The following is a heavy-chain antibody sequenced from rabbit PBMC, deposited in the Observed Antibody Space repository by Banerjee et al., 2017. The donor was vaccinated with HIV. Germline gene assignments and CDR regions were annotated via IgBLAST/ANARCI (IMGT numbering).Heavy chain of an antibody. V-gene: IGHV1S45*01. J-gene: IGHJ4*01. CDR3: ARVVAGVYFNL. Sequence: QEQLEESGGDLVKPEGSLTLTCTASGFSFSSSYWIYWVRQAPGKGLEWIACIYTGNDNTYYASWAKGRFTISKTSSTTVTLQMTSLTAADTATYFCARVVAGVYFNLWGPGTLVTVS. D-gene: IGHD4-1*01. CDR1: GFSFSSSYW. CDR2: IYTGNDNT.